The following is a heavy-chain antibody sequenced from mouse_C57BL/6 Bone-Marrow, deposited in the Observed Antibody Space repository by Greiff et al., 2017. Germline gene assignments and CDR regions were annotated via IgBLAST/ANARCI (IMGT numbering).Heavy chain of an antibody. CDR1: GFNIKDDY. V-gene: IGHV14-4*01. Sequence: EVQLQQSGAELVRPGASVKLSCTASGFNIKDDYMHWVKQRPEKGLEWIGWIDPENGDTEYASKFQGKATITADTSSNTAYLQLSSLTSEDTAVYYCATQDGYSYYFDYWGQGTTLTVSS. CDR3: ATQDGYSYYFDY. D-gene: IGHD2-3*01. J-gene: IGHJ2*01. CDR2: IDPENGDT.